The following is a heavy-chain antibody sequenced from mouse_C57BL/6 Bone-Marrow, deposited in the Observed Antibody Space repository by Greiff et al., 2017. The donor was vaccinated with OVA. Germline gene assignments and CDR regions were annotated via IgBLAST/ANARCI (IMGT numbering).Heavy chain of an antibody. CDR1: GYTFTSYW. Sequence: QVQLQQPGAELVKPGASVKLSCKASGYTFTSYWIHWVKQRPGQGLEWIGMIHPNSGSTNYNEKFKSKATLTVDKSSSTAYMQLSSLTSEDSAVYYCASPYYSNYLYYFDYWGQGTTLTVSS. J-gene: IGHJ2*01. CDR3: ASPYYSNYLYYFDY. CDR2: IHPNSGST. D-gene: IGHD2-5*01. V-gene: IGHV1-64*01.